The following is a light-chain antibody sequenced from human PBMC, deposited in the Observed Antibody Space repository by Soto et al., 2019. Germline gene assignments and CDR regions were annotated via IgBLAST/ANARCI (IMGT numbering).Light chain of an antibody. CDR1: QSIDSKY. CDR2: GGS. J-gene: IGKJ5*01. CDR3: QQYAFSPRT. Sequence: EIVLTQSPGTLALSPGERATLSCRASQSIDSKYFSWYQQKPGQAPRLLIYGGSRRATGVPDRFSGAGSGTDFTLTISRLEHEDFAVFYCQQYAFSPRTFGQGTRLQIK. V-gene: IGKV3-20*01.